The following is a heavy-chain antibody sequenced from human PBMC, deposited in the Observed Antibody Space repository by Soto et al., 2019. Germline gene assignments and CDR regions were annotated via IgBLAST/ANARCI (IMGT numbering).Heavy chain of an antibody. CDR2: ITSNGGST. Sequence: GGSLRLSCAASGFTFSSYVMYWVRQAPGKGLEYVSAITSNGGSTYYANSVKGRFTISRDNSKNTQYLQMSSLRADDTAVYYCVKGEYYYDSSGYYPFDYWGQGTLVTVSS. J-gene: IGHJ4*02. V-gene: IGHV3-64*01. CDR3: VKGEYYYDSSGYYPFDY. CDR1: GFTFSSYV. D-gene: IGHD3-22*01.